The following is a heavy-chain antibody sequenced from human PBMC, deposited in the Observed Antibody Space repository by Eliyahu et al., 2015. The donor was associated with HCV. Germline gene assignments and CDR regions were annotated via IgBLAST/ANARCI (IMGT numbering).Heavy chain of an antibody. D-gene: IGHD3-22*01. CDR2: TRTKANSYAT. Sequence: EVQLVESGGGLVQPGESLKLSCAASGFXXXGXALHWVRQASGKGLEWLASTRTKANSYATAHAASVKGRFTISRDDSKNTAYLQMNSLKTEDTAVYYCTRHDPSDYYDRSGYYRFWGQGTLVTVSS. J-gene: IGHJ4*02. CDR1: GFXXXGXA. CDR3: TRHDPSDYYDRSGYYRF. V-gene: IGHV3-73*01.